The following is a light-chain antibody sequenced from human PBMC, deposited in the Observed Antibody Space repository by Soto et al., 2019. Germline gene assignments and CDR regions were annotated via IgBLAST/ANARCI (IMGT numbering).Light chain of an antibody. CDR2: EVN. V-gene: IGLV2-14*01. CDR1: TSAVARNNY. CDR3: SSFTTSSTFV. Sequence: QSALAQPASVSGFREQWSTISCTGTTSAVARNNYASWFQQHPGKVPKLIIYEVNNWPSGVSDRFSGSKSGNTASLTISGLQPEDEADYYCSSFTTSSTFVFGTGTKLTVL. J-gene: IGLJ1*01.